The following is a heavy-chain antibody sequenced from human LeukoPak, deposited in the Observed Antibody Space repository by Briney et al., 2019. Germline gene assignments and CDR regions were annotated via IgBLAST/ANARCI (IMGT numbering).Heavy chain of an antibody. J-gene: IGHJ4*02. D-gene: IGHD5-12*01. V-gene: IGHV3-30-3*01. CDR2: ISSYDGSNK. CDR3: ASVGGYDPLFDY. CDR1: GFTFSSYA. Sequence: GGSLRLSCAASGFTFSSYAMHWVRQAPGKGLVWVAVISSYDGSNKYYADAVKGRFTISRDNSKNTLYLQMNSLRAEDKGVYYCASVGGYDPLFDYWGQGTLVTVSS.